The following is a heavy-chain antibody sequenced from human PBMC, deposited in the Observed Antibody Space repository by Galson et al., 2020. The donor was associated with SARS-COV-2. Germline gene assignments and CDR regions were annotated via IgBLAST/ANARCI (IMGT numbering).Heavy chain of an antibody. CDR3: AKVKMSGRAVAVFDY. CDR2: ISGSGGST. J-gene: IGHJ4*02. CDR1: GFTFSSYA. Sequence: GESLKISCAASGFTFSSYAMSWVRQAPGKGLEWVSAISGSGGSTYYADSVKGRFTISRDNSKNTLYLQMNSLRAEDTAVYYCAKVKMSGRAVAVFDYWGQGTLVTVSS. V-gene: IGHV3-23*01. D-gene: IGHD6-19*01.